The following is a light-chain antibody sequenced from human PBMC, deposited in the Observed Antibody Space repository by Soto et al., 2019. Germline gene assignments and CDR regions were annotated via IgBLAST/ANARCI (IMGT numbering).Light chain of an antibody. CDR2: EGS. V-gene: IGLV2-23*01. CDR3: CSYAGRSTCV. J-gene: IGLJ3*02. CDR1: SSDVGSYNV. Sequence: QSALTPPASVSGSPGQSITISCTGTSSDVGSYNVVSWYQQHPGKGPKLMIYEGSKRPSGVSNRFSGSKSGNTASLTISGLQAEDEADYYCCSYAGRSTCVFGGGTKLTVL.